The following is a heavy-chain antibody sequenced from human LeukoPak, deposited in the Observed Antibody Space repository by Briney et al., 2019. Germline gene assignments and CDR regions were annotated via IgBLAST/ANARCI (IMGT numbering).Heavy chain of an antibody. D-gene: IGHD2-2*01. CDR2: INTDGRTT. CDR1: GFSFSSYW. Sequence: PGGSLRLSCAASGFSFSSYWMNWVRQAPGKGLVWVAHINTDGRTTTYADSVKGRFTVARDNAKNTLYLEMNRLRVEDTAVYYCAKQIVVVPAAIDYWGQGTLVTVSS. V-gene: IGHV3-74*01. CDR3: AKQIVVVPAAIDY. J-gene: IGHJ4*02.